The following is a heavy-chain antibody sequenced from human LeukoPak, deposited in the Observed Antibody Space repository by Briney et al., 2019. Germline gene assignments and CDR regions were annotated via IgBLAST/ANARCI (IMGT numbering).Heavy chain of an antibody. CDR2: IGGSGGST. CDR3: AKDRRAHWGYFDY. CDR1: GFTFTSYA. D-gene: IGHD7-27*01. V-gene: IGHV3-23*01. J-gene: IGHJ4*02. Sequence: PGGSLRLSCAASGFTFTSYAVSWVRQAPGKGLEWVSAIGGSGGSTYYADSVKGRFTISRDNSKNTLYLQMNSLRAEDTAVYYCAKDRRAHWGYFDYWGQGTLVTVSS.